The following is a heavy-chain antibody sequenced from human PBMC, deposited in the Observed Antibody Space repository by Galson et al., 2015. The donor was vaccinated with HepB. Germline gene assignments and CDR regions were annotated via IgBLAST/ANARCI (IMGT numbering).Heavy chain of an antibody. CDR1: GYTFSDYY. Sequence: SVKVSCKASGYTFSDYYIYWVRQAPGQGLEWMGWINPNSGGTNCAQNFQDRVTMTSDTSISTAYMELSSLRFDDTAVYYCARDPSSWNEKTWFDPRGQGSLVIVSS. CDR3: ARDPSSWNEKTWFDP. CDR2: INPNSGGT. J-gene: IGHJ5*02. D-gene: IGHD6-13*01. V-gene: IGHV1-2*02.